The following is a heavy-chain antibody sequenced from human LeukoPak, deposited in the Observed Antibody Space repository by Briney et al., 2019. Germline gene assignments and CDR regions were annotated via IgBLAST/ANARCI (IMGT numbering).Heavy chain of an antibody. Sequence: SETLSLTCTVSGGSISSYYWSWIRQPPGKGLEWIGNVYYSVSTNYNPSLKSRVTISVDTSKNQFSLKLSSVTAADTAVYYCARDRGYCSSSSCLSGMDVWGQGTTVTVSS. J-gene: IGHJ6*02. CDR3: ARDRGYCSSSSCLSGMDV. D-gene: IGHD2-2*01. CDR2: VYYSVST. V-gene: IGHV4-59*01. CDR1: GGSISSYY.